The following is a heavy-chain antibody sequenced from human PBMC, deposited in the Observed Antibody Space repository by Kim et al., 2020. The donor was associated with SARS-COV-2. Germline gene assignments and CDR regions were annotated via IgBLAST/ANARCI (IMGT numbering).Heavy chain of an antibody. D-gene: IGHD6-13*01. Sequence: AESVKGRLTISRDKAKNTLYLQINSLGAEDTAVYYCAREDYTNIWYTDYWGQGTLVTVSS. V-gene: IGHV3-74*01. J-gene: IGHJ4*02. CDR3: AREDYTNIWYTDY.